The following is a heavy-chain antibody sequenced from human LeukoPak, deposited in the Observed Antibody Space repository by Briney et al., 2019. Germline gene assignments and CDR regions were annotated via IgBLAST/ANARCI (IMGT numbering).Heavy chain of an antibody. Sequence: GGSLRLSCATSGLTFTDAWMSWVRQAPGKGLEWVGRIKSKTDGGTVDYAPPVKGRFTISRDDSRNTLSLEMNFLKTEDTAVYYCTTDPGNYEIFWGQGTLVSVSS. D-gene: IGHD4-11*01. V-gene: IGHV3-15*01. CDR3: TTDPGNYEIF. CDR1: GLTFTDAW. J-gene: IGHJ4*02. CDR2: IKSKTDGGTV.